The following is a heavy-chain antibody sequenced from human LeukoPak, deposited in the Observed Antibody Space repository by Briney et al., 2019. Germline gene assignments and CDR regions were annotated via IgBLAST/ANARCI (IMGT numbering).Heavy chain of an antibody. V-gene: IGHV1-3*01. CDR3: ARAPRGNSGYCSSTSCTDHRYNWFDP. D-gene: IGHD2-2*01. CDR1: GYTFTNYA. J-gene: IGHJ5*02. Sequence: ASVKVSCKASGYTFTNYAMHWVRQAPGQRLEWMGWINAGNGNTKYSQKFQGRVTITRDTSARTAYMEVSSLRSEDTAVYYCARAPRGNSGYCSSTSCTDHRYNWFDPWGQGTLVTVSS. CDR2: INAGNGNT.